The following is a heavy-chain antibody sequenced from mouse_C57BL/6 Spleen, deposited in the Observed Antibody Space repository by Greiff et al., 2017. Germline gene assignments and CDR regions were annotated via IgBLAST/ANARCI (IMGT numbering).Heavy chain of an antibody. J-gene: IGHJ4*01. CDR3: ARTGYGNLYYAMDY. CDR1: GYAFSSYW. CDR2: IYPGDGDT. D-gene: IGHD2-1*01. Sequence: QVQLKESGAELVKPGASVKISCKASGYAFSSYWMNWVKQRPGKGLEWIGQIYPGDGDTNYNGKFKGKATLTADKSSSTAYMQLSSLTSEDSAVYFCARTGYGNLYYAMDYWGQGTSVTVSS. V-gene: IGHV1-80*01.